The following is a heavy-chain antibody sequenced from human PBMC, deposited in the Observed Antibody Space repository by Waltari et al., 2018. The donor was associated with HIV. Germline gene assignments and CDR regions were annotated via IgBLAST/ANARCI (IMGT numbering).Heavy chain of an antibody. Sequence: QVQLQESGPRLVKPSETLSLPCTASSGSISGGDYYWSWIRQPPGKGLEWMGYVYVSGSTFYNPSLEGRVTMSLETSKNQFSLRLTSVTAADTAVYYCVRSPPLWRRLIWGPGMLVTVSS. J-gene: IGHJ4*02. CDR2: VYVSGST. D-gene: IGHD2-21*01. CDR3: VRSPPLWRRLI. CDR1: SGSISGGDYY. V-gene: IGHV4-31*03.